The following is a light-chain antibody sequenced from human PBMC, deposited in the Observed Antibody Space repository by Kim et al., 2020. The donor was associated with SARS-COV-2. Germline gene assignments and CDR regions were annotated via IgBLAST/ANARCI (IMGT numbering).Light chain of an antibody. CDR2: GAS. CDR1: QTVNNN. Sequence: SPGESVPLSCRASQTVNNNFLSWYQQKPGQSPRLLIYGASTRATGIPPRCSGSGSGTEFTLTISSLQSEYFAVYSCQHYSNWPLTFGGGTKL. J-gene: IGKJ4*01. V-gene: IGKV3-15*01. CDR3: QHYSNWPLT.